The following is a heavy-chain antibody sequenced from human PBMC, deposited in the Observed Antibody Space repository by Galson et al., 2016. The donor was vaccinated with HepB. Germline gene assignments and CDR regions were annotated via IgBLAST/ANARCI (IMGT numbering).Heavy chain of an antibody. Sequence: SLRLSCAASGFTFDDYAMHWVRQVPGKGLEWVSLISGDGGGTYYADSVKGRFTISRDNSKTSPYLQMNTLRTEDTALYYCAKGDGGYYLVVDSWGQGTLVTVSS. V-gene: IGHV3-43*02. CDR2: ISGDGGGT. J-gene: IGHJ4*02. CDR3: AKGDGGYYLVVDS. D-gene: IGHD4-17*01. CDR1: GFTFDDYA.